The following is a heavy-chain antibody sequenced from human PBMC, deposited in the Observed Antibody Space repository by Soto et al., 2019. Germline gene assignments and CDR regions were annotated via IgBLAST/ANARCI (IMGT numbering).Heavy chain of an antibody. D-gene: IGHD2-2*01. CDR1: GCSSISGGYC. J-gene: IGHJ6*02. CDR2: IYHSGST. V-gene: IGHV4-30-2*01. Sequence: SQTQPRPCAFSGCSSISGGYCRSWIRQPPGKGLEWIGYIYHSGSTYYNPSLKSRITISVDRSKNQFSLKLSAVTAADTAVYYCHALGSLPAAGNSEYYNDGMEVWGQGTTDTVSS. CDR3: HALGSLPAAGNSEYYNDGMEV.